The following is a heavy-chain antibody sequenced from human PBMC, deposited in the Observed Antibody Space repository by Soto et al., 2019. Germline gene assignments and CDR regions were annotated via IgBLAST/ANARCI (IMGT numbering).Heavy chain of an antibody. CDR1: GFTFTDYY. Sequence: GGSLRLSCATSGFTFTDYYMTWIRQAPGKGLEWLSYISTSGSTIFYADSVKGRFTISRDNAKNTLYLQMNSLRAEDTAVYYCARERYYDFWSGIPPRGIDYWGQGTLVTVSS. J-gene: IGHJ4*02. V-gene: IGHV3-11*04. CDR3: ARERYYDFWSGIPPRGIDY. D-gene: IGHD3-3*01. CDR2: ISTSGSTI.